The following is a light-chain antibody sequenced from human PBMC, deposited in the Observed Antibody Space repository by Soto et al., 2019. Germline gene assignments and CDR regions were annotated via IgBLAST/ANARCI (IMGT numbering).Light chain of an antibody. CDR3: SAYTVSRTYV. J-gene: IGLJ1*01. V-gene: IGLV1-51*01. CDR1: SSNIGNNY. CDR2: DND. Sequence: QSVLTQPPSVSAAPGQKVTISCSGGSSNIGNNYVSWYQQLPGTAPKLLIYDNDKRPSGIPDRFSGSKSGTSATLGITGLQTGDEADYYCSAYTVSRTYVFGTGTKLTVL.